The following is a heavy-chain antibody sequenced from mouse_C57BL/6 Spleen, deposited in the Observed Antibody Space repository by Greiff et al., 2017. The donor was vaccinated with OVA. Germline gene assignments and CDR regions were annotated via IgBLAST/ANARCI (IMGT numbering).Heavy chain of an antibody. Sequence: QVQLKESGPELVKPGASVKISCKASGYSFTSYYIHWVKQRPGQGLEWIGWIYPGSGNTKYNEKFKGKATLTADTSSSTAYMQLSSLTSEDSAVYYCARSFLITTAMDYWGQGTSVTVSS. CDR2: IYPGSGNT. CDR1: GYSFTSYY. D-gene: IGHD1-1*01. J-gene: IGHJ4*01. V-gene: IGHV1-66*01. CDR3: ARSFLITTAMDY.